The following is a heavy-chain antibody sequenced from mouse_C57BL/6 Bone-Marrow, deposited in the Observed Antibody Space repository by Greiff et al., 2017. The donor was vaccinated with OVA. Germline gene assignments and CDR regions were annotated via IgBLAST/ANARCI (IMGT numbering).Heavy chain of an antibody. Sequence: EVMLVESGGGLVKPGGSLKLSCAASGFTFSSYTMSWVRQTPEKRLEWVATISGGGGNTYYPDSVKGRFTISRDNAKNTLYLQMSSLRSEDTALYYCARHLGYSNLYYFDYWGQGTTLTVSS. CDR1: GFTFSSYT. CDR3: ARHLGYSNLYYFDY. CDR2: ISGGGGNT. D-gene: IGHD2-5*01. V-gene: IGHV5-9*01. J-gene: IGHJ2*01.